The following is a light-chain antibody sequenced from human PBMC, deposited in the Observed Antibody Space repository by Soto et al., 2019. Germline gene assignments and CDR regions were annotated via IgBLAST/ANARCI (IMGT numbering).Light chain of an antibody. CDR1: QSVLYISNNKNY. J-gene: IGKJ5*01. V-gene: IGKV4-1*01. CDR3: EQYYSSIT. CDR2: WAS. Sequence: IVITQSPDALSLSLGEGGTINCRSGQSVLYISNNKNYLAWYQQKPGQPPRLLIYWASARESGVPERFSGSGSGTDFTLTIRILQDEDVGVYCCEQYYSSITFGQGTRL.